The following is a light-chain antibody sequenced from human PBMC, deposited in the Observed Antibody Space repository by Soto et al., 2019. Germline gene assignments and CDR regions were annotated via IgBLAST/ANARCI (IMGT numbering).Light chain of an antibody. CDR2: GAS. V-gene: IGKV3-15*01. CDR3: QQYDNWPPWT. CDR1: RSINTN. Sequence: EIVMTQSPGTLSVSPGDRATLSCRASRSINTNLAWYQQKPGQAPRLLIYGASTRATSIPDRFSGGGSGTEFTLTISSLQSEDFAVYYCQQYDNWPPWTFGQGTKVDIK. J-gene: IGKJ1*01.